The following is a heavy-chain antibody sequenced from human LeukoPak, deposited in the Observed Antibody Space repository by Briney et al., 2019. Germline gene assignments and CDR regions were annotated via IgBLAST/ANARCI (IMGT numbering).Heavy chain of an antibody. CDR1: GGSISSYY. Sequence: SETLSLTCTVSGGSISSYYWSWIRQPPGKGLVWIGYIYYSGSTNYNPSLKSRVTISVDTSKNQFSLKLSSVTAADTAVYYCARGDSGYYYYMDVWGKGTTVTVSS. V-gene: IGHV4-59*01. D-gene: IGHD1-26*01. CDR2: IYYSGST. CDR3: ARGDSGYYYYMDV. J-gene: IGHJ6*03.